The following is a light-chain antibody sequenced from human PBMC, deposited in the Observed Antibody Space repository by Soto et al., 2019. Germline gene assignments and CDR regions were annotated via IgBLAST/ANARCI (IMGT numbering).Light chain of an antibody. V-gene: IGKV3-20*01. Sequence: IALTHSPGTLSFSPGETATVSCRASQSVTSNYLAWYQQKPGQAPRLLIYGASTRAAGIPDRFSGSGSGTDFTLTITRLEPEDSAVYFCQQYTGPPTTFGQGTRLEI. J-gene: IGKJ5*01. CDR3: QQYTGPPTT. CDR1: QSVTSNY. CDR2: GAS.